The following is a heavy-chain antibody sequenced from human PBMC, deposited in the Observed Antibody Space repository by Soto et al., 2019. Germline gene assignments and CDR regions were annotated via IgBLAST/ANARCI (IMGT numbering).Heavy chain of an antibody. J-gene: IGHJ4*02. Sequence: QVQLVPAGAEVKKPGASVKVSCKASGYTFTNYAIDWVRQAPGQRLEWMGWINAGNGNTKYSQKFLGRVTITRDTSASTAYMELSSLRSEDTAVYYCARDMGFGLSDYWGQGILVTVSS. CDR1: GYTFTNYA. D-gene: IGHD3-10*01. CDR3: ARDMGFGLSDY. V-gene: IGHV1-3*01. CDR2: INAGNGNT.